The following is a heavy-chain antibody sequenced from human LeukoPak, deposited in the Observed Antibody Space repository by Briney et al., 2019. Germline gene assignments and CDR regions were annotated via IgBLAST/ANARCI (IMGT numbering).Heavy chain of an antibody. J-gene: IGHJ4*02. D-gene: IGHD3-22*01. CDR1: GYTFSNSN. CDR2: ISSGSSTI. CDR3: ARGSGYFFND. Sequence: GGSLRLSCAASGYTFSNSNMNWVRQASGKGPEWLSYISSGSSTIYYADSVKGRFTISRENAKNSLYLQMNSLSAEDTAVYYCARGSGYFFNDWGQGTLVTVSS. V-gene: IGHV3-48*04.